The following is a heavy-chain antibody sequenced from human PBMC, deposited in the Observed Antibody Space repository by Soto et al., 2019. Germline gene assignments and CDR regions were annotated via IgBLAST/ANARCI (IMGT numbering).Heavy chain of an antibody. J-gene: IGHJ4*02. V-gene: IGHV1-3*01. CDR2: INAGNGNT. D-gene: IGHD2-15*01. CDR3: ARGCSGGSCEQEADY. CDR1: GYTFTSYA. Sequence: ASVKVSCKASGYTFTSYAMHWVRQAPGQRLEWKGWINAGNGNTKYSQKFQGRVTITRDTSASTAYMELSSLRSEDTALYYCARGCSGGSCEQEADYWGQGTLVTVSS.